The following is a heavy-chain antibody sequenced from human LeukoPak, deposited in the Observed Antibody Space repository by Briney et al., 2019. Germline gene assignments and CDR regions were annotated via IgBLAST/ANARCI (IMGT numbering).Heavy chain of an antibody. V-gene: IGHV3-74*01. CDR3: ARDRTLLYDSSGYDWFDP. CDR2: INSDGSST. CDR1: GFTFSSYW. D-gene: IGHD3-22*01. J-gene: IGHJ5*02. Sequence: PGGSLRLSCAASGFTFSSYWMHWARQAPGKGLVWVSRINSDGSSTSYADSVKGRFTISRDNAKNSLYLQMNSLRAEDTALYYCARDRTLLYDSSGYDWFDPWGQGTLVTVSS.